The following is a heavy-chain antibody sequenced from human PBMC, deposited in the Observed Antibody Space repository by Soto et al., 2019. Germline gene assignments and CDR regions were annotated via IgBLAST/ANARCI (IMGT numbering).Heavy chain of an antibody. V-gene: IGHV3-33*03. CDR1: GFIFNEYG. D-gene: IGHD2-15*01. Sequence: QVQLVESGGGVVQPGRSLRLSCAASGFIFNEYGMHWVRQAPGKGLEWVAVIWYDGSNKYYADSVKGRFTFSRDNSKNTMSLQMKRLRAEDTAVYYCARWGCSGSNCDLNQRSFDLWGQGTLVTVSS. CDR3: ARWGCSGSNCDLNQRSFDL. CDR2: IWYDGSNK. J-gene: IGHJ4*02.